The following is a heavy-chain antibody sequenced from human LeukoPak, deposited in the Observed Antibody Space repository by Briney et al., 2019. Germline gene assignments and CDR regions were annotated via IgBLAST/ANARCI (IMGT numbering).Heavy chain of an antibody. CDR3: AKWALRFLEWLLSPDGRARYYFDY. D-gene: IGHD3-3*01. CDR1: GFTFSSYS. CDR2: ISSSSSTI. J-gene: IGHJ4*02. Sequence: QAGGSLRLSCAASGFTFSSYSMNWVRQAPGKGLEWVSYISSSSSTIYYADSVKGRFTISRDNAKNSLYLQMNSLRAEDTAVYYCAKWALRFLEWLLSPDGRARYYFDYWGQGTLVTVSS. V-gene: IGHV3-48*04.